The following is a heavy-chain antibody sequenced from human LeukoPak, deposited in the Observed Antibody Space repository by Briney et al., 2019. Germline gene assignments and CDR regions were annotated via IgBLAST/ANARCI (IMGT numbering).Heavy chain of an antibody. D-gene: IGHD2-21*02. Sequence: GGSLRLSCLASGFTFSNTWMDWVRQAPGKGLEWVARIRSKRDGGTTDYAAPVKGRFTISRDDSKNTMYLQMNSLKAEDTAVYYCARDWYYAFDFWGQGTMVTVSS. J-gene: IGHJ3*01. CDR1: GFTFSNTW. CDR3: ARDWYYAFDF. V-gene: IGHV3-15*07. CDR2: IRSKRDGGTT.